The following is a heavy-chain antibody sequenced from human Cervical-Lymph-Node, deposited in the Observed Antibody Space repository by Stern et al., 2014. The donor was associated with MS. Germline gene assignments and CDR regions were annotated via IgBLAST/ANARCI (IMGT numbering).Heavy chain of an antibody. CDR2: INQDGSEK. D-gene: IGHD2-21*01. V-gene: IGHV3-7*03. J-gene: IGHJ6*02. CDR1: GFTLGSYW. CDR3: ARPGGEGDYPYFYYGLDV. Sequence: EVQLVESGGGLVQPGGSLRLSCSAAGFTLGSYWMPLVRRAPGKGLEWVSNINQDGSEKNFGDSVKGRVSISRDNAKNTVFLQMNTLRAEDTAVYYCARPGGEGDYPYFYYGLDVWGQGTAVTVSS.